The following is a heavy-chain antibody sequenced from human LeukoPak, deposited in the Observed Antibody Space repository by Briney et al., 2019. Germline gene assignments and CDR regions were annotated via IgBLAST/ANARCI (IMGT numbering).Heavy chain of an antibody. J-gene: IGHJ4*02. V-gene: IGHV1-2*02. D-gene: IGHD3-3*01. CDR2: INPNSGGT. Sequence: ASVKVSCKASGYTFTGYYMHWVRQAPGQGLGWMGWINPNSGGTNYAQKFQGRVTMTRDTSISTAYMELSRLRSDDTAVYYCARAGGDFWSPGDYWGQGTLVTVSS. CDR3: ARAGGDFWSPGDY. CDR1: GYTFTGYY.